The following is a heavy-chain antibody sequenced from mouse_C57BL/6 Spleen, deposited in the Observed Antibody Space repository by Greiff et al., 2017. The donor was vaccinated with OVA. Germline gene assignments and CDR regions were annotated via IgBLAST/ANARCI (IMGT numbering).Heavy chain of an antibody. Sequence: VQLQESGAELVRPGASVKLSCKASGYTFTDYYINWVKQRPGQGLEWIARIYPGSGNTYYNEKFKGKATLTAEKSSSTAYMQLSSLTSEDSAVYFCARSQTGSFDYWGQGTTLTVSS. V-gene: IGHV1-76*01. D-gene: IGHD4-1*01. CDR1: GYTFTDYY. J-gene: IGHJ2*01. CDR3: ARSQTGSFDY. CDR2: IYPGSGNT.